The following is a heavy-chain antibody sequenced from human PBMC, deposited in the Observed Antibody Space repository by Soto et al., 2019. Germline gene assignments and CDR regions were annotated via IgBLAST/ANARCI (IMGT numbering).Heavy chain of an antibody. CDR3: AKGRRSFTMIVLVVDY. CDR2: ICGSGGST. V-gene: IGHV3-23*01. D-gene: IGHD3-22*01. Sequence: GGSLRLSCAASGFTFSSYAMSWVRQAPGKGLEWVSVICGSGGSTYYADSVKGRFTISRDNSKNTLYLQMNSLRAEDTAVYYCAKGRRSFTMIVLVVDYWGQGTLVTVSS. J-gene: IGHJ4*02. CDR1: GFTFSSYA.